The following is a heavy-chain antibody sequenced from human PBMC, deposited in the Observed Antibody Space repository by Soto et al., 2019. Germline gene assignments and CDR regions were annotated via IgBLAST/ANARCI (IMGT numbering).Heavy chain of an antibody. V-gene: IGHV1-69*13. CDR2: IIPIFGTA. CDR3: AREEDHYYDSSGYYYSDAFDI. Sequence: ASVKVSCKASGGTFSSYAISWVRQATGQGLEWMGGIIPIFGTANYAQKFQGRVTITADESTSTAYMELSSLRSEDTAVYYCAREEDHYYDSSGYYYSDAFDIWGQGTMVTVSS. D-gene: IGHD3-22*01. J-gene: IGHJ3*02. CDR1: GGTFSSYA.